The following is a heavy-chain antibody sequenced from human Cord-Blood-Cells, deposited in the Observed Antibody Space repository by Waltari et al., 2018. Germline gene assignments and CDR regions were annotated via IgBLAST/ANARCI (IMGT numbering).Heavy chain of an antibody. D-gene: IGHD2-2*01. J-gene: IGHJ5*02. Sequence: EVQLLESGGGLVQPGGSLRLSCAASGFTFSSYAMSWVRQARGKGLEWVSAISGSGGSTYYEDSVKGRFTISRDNSKNTLYLQMNRLRAEDTAVYYCAKDPRDIVVVPAAKPAANWFDPWGQGTLVTVSS. CDR1: GFTFSSYA. V-gene: IGHV3-23*01. CDR2: ISGSGGST. CDR3: AKDPRDIVVVPAAKPAANWFDP.